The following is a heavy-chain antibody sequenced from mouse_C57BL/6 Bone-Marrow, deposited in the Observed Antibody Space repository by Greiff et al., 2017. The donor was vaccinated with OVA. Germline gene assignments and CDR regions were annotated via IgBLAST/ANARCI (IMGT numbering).Heavy chain of an antibody. D-gene: IGHD2-1*01. CDR3: ARALYGNYQVDY. J-gene: IGHJ2*01. CDR2: ISDGGSYT. CDR1: GFTFSSYA. Sequence: EVKLVESGGGLVKPGGSLKLSCAASGFTFSSYAMSWVRQTPEKRLEWVATISDGGSYTYYPDDVKGRFTISRDNAKNNLYLQMSHLKSEDTAMYYCARALYGNYQVDYWGQGTTLTVSS. V-gene: IGHV5-4*03.